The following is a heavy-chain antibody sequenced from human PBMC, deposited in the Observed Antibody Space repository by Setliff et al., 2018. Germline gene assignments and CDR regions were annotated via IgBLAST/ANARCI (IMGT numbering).Heavy chain of an antibody. CDR2: INHSGST. Sequence: SETLSLTCAVYGGSFSDSYWSWIRQSPGKGLEWIGEINHSGSTNYDPSLKTRVTISVDTSKNQFSLKLSSLTAADMAKYYCARGGHSGPDAFDSWGQGTRVTVSS. V-gene: IGHV4-34*01. J-gene: IGHJ3*01. CDR1: GGSFSDSY. CDR3: ARGGHSGPDAFDS. D-gene: IGHD5-12*01.